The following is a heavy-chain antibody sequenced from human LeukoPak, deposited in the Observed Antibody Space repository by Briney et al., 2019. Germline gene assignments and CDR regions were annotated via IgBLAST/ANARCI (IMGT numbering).Heavy chain of an antibody. V-gene: IGHV3-11*03. D-gene: IGHD3-9*01. J-gene: IGHJ3*02. CDR1: GFTFSDYY. CDR2: ISSSGTYT. Sequence: GGSLRLSCAASGFTFSDYYMSWIRQAPGKGLEWVSYISSSGTYTNYADSLKGRFTISRDNAKNSLYLQMNSLRAEDTAVYYCARTDITINAFDIWGQGTMVTVSS. CDR3: ARTDITINAFDI.